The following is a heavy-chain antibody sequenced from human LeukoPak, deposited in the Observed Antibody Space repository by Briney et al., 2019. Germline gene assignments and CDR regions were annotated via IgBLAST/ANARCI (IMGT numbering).Heavy chain of an antibody. V-gene: IGHV3-43*02. CDR2: ISGDGGNT. CDR3: AKDLLVRGWAYYYMNV. Sequence: GGSLRLSCAASGFTFDDYVMHWVRQAPGKGLEWVSLISGDGGNTYYADSVKGRFTISRDNSENSLYLQMNSLRTEDTALYHCAKDLLVRGWAYYYMNVWGKGTAVTVSS. CDR1: GFTFDDYV. D-gene: IGHD3-10*01. J-gene: IGHJ6*03.